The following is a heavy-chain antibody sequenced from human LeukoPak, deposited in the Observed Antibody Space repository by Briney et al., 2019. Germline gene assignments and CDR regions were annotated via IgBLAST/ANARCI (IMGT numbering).Heavy chain of an antibody. V-gene: IGHV4-59*01. Sequence: SETLSLTCTVSDGSISSYYWSWIRQPPGKGLEWIGYIYYSGSTNYNPSLKSRVTISVDTSKNQFSLKLSSVTAADTAVYYCARESYDSSGYPPFNWFDPWGQGTLVTVSS. J-gene: IGHJ5*02. CDR2: IYYSGST. D-gene: IGHD3-22*01. CDR3: ARESYDSSGYPPFNWFDP. CDR1: DGSISSYY.